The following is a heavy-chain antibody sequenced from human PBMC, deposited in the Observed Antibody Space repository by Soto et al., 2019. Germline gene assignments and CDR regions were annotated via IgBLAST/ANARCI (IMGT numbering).Heavy chain of an antibody. J-gene: IGHJ3*02. CDR2: ISSSGSNI. Sequence: PGGSLRLSCAASGFTFDDYGMSWVRQAPGKGLEWVSSISSSGSNIYYADSVKGRFTISRDNAKNSLYLQMNSLRAEDTAVYYCARGSCRIRYSGYDCAFDIWGQGTMVTVSS. D-gene: IGHD5-12*01. V-gene: IGHV3-21*01. CDR1: GFTFDDYG. CDR3: ARGSCRIRYSGYDCAFDI.